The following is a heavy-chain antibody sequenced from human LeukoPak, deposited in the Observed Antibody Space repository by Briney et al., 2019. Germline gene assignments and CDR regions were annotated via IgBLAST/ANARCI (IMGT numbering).Heavy chain of an antibody. D-gene: IGHD5-24*01. J-gene: IGHJ3*02. CDR3: ARIRDGYNDVYDI. CDR1: GYTFTNSE. Sequence: GASVKVSCKASGYTFTNSEIHWVRQAPGQVLEWMGLINPDGGNTNYAQNFQGRVTLTRDTSTSTVYMELSSLRSEDTAIYYCARIRDGYNDVYDIWGQGTVVTVPS. V-gene: IGHV1-46*01. CDR2: INPDGGNT.